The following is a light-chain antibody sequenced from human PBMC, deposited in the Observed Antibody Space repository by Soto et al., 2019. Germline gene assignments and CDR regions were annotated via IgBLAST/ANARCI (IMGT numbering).Light chain of an antibody. CDR1: QSVSSR. CDR2: DAS. CDR3: QQYIKWPT. J-gene: IGKJ1*01. V-gene: IGKV3-15*01. Sequence: EIVMTQSPATLSVSPGERATLSCRASQSVSSRLAWYQQKPCQAPRLLIHDASTRATGIPARFSGSGSGTEFTLTISSLQSEDFAVYYCQQYIKWPTFGQGTKVALK.